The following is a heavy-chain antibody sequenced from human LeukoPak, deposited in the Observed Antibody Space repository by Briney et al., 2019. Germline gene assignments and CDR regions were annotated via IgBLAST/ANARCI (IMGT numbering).Heavy chain of an antibody. Sequence: GGSLRLSCAASGFTFTSYWMSWVRQAPGKGLEWVANIKQDGSEKYYVDSVKGRFTISRDNAKNSLYLQLNSLRAEDTAVYYCAREGITAAADYWGQGTLVTVSS. CDR2: IKQDGSEK. V-gene: IGHV3-7*01. CDR3: AREGITAAADY. CDR1: GFTFTSYW. J-gene: IGHJ4*02. D-gene: IGHD6-13*01.